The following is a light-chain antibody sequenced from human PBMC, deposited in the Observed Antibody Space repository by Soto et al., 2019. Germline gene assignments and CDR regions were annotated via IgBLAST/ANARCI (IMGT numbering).Light chain of an antibody. Sequence: EIVLTQSPGTLSLSPGERATLSCRASQSVSSSYLAWYQQKPGQAPRLLIYGAYSRATGIPDRSSGSGSGTDVTLTISRLEPEDFAVYYCQQYGSSPLWTFGQGTKVEVK. V-gene: IGKV3-20*01. CDR2: GAY. CDR1: QSVSSSY. J-gene: IGKJ1*01. CDR3: QQYGSSPLWT.